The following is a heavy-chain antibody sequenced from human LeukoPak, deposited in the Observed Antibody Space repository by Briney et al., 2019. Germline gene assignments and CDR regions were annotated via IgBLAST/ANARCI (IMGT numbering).Heavy chain of an antibody. J-gene: IGHJ3*02. CDR2: INPNSGGT. CDR3: AILLGYCSSTSCYGYAFDI. Sequence: ASVKVSCKASGYTFTGYYMHWVRQAPGQGLEWMGWINPNSGGTNYAQKFQGRVTMTRDTSISTAYMELSRLRSDDTAVYYCAILLGYCSSTSCYGYAFDIWGQGTMVTVSS. D-gene: IGHD2-2*01. V-gene: IGHV1-2*02. CDR1: GYTFTGYY.